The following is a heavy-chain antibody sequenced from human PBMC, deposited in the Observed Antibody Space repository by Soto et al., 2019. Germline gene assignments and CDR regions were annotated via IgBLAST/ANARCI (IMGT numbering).Heavy chain of an antibody. CDR3: AVVRRITGTARDRWFDP. D-gene: IGHD1-7*01. J-gene: IGHJ5*02. Sequence: GASVKVSCKASGYTFTSCYMHWVRQAPGQGLEWMGIINPSGGSTSYAQKFEGRVTMTRDTSTSIVYMELSSLRSEDTAVYYCAVVRRITGTARDRWFDPWGQGTLVTVSS. CDR1: GYTFTSCY. V-gene: IGHV1-46*03. CDR2: INPSGGST.